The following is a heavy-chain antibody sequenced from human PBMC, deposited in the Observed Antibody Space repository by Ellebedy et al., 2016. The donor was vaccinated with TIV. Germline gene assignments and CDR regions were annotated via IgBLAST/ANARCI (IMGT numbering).Heavy chain of an antibody. V-gene: IGHV3-21*01. CDR1: GFTFSFYS. CDR2: INKNGYI. Sequence: GESLKISCATSGFTFSFYSMNWVRQAPGKGLEWVSSINKNGYIYYADSVKGRFTISRDISKNTLYLQMNSLRAEDTAVYYCARSTSNWFDPWGQGTLVTVSS. CDR3: ARSTSNWFDP. J-gene: IGHJ5*02.